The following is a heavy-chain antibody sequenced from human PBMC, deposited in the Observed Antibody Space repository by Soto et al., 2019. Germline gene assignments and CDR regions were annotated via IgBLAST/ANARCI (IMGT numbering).Heavy chain of an antibody. J-gene: IGHJ6*02. V-gene: IGHV3-7*03. Sequence: WLCRRLSWAASGFTLNSYWMSWDRQAPGQWLGWVATITTDSRDKYYIAAVRGRFTTSREIATNFFFLRMNSLTGADTPVHSCTRDASPCALDVWGLGTWVTVSS. D-gene: IGHD6-6*01. CDR3: TRDASPCALDV. CDR1: GFTLNSYW. CDR2: ITTDSRDK.